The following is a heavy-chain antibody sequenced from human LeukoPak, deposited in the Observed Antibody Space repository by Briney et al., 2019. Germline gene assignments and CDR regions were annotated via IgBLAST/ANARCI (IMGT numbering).Heavy chain of an antibody. CDR2: SGNT. CDR3: ARVGIDYSGNIIKYYFDY. CDR1: GGSISDYY. Sequence: SETLSLTCNVSGGSISDYYWSWIRQPPGRGLEWIGYSGNTNYNPSLKSRVIISVDTSKNQFSLKLSPVTAADTAVYYCARVGIDYSGNIIKYYFDYWGQGTLVTVSS. D-gene: IGHD4-23*01. J-gene: IGHJ4*02. V-gene: IGHV4-59*01.